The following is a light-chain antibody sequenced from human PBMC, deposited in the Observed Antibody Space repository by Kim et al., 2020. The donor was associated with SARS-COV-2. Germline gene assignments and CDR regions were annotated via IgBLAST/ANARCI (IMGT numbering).Light chain of an antibody. V-gene: IGLV3-25*03. Sequence: GQKARITCSEDALPKQYAYWYQQKPGQAPVLVIYKDSERPSGIPERFSGSSSGTTVTLTISGVQAEDEADYYCQSADSSGTYHVVFGGGTQLTVL. CDR3: QSADSSGTYHVV. CDR1: ALPKQY. J-gene: IGLJ2*01. CDR2: KDS.